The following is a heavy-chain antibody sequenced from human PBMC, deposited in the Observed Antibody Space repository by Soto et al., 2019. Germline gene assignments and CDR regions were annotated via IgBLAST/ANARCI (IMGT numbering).Heavy chain of an antibody. V-gene: IGHV3-48*01. CDR1: GFTFSGYS. CDR2: ISSSSSTI. D-gene: IGHD2-2*01. Sequence: GGSLRLSCAASGFTFSGYSMNWVRQAPGKGLEWVSYISSSSSTIYYADSVKGRFTISRDNAKNSLYLQMNSLRAEDTAVYYCASDCSSTSCYPYYYMDVWGKGTTVTVSS. J-gene: IGHJ6*03. CDR3: ASDCSSTSCYPYYYMDV.